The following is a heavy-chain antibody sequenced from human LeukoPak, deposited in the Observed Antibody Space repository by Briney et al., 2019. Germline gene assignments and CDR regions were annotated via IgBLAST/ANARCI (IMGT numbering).Heavy chain of an antibody. CDR1: GYSFNTYW. D-gene: IGHD4-17*01. Sequence: GESLKISCKGSGYSFNTYWIGWVRPMPGKGLEWMGIIYPGDSDTKYSPSFQGQVTISADKSISTAYLQWSSLKASDTAMYYCARHADYGATGRLDYWGQGTLVTVSS. V-gene: IGHV5-51*01. CDR3: ARHADYGATGRLDY. CDR2: IYPGDSDT. J-gene: IGHJ4*02.